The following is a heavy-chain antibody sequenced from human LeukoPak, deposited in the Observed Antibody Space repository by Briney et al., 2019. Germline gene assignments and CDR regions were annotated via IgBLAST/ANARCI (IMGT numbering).Heavy chain of an antibody. V-gene: IGHV3-7*01. CDR3: AIAAGWEQAY. Sequence: GGSLRLSCAASGFTFSTYWMSWVRQAPGKGLEWVANINQDGSATNYVDSAKGRFIVSRDNAKNSVFLQMSSLRAEDTAVYYCAIAAGWEQAYWGQGTLATVSS. J-gene: IGHJ4*02. CDR2: INQDGSAT. D-gene: IGHD1-26*01. CDR1: GFTFSTYW.